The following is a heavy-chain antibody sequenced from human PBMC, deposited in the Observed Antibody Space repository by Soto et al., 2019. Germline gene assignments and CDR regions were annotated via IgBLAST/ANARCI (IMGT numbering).Heavy chain of an antibody. CDR2: VNHSGST. CDR3: ARKYLPYYGSGSPYGMDV. Sequence: QVQLQQWGAGLLKPSETLSLTCGVYGGSFSGYYWSWIRQPPGKGLEWIGEVNHSGSTNYNPSLKRRGTISVDXXKXQXLLKLSSVTAADTALYYCARKYLPYYGSGSPYGMDVWGQGTTVTVSS. CDR1: GGSFSGYY. J-gene: IGHJ6*02. D-gene: IGHD3-10*01. V-gene: IGHV4-34*01.